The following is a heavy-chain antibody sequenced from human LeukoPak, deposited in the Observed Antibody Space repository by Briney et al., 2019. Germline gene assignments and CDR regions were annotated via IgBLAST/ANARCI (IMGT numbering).Heavy chain of an antibody. CDR2: LSASGATT. J-gene: IGHJ4*02. D-gene: IGHD3-10*01. V-gene: IGHV3-23*01. CDR1: GFTFSTYA. CDR3: AKRLGSPYYFDY. Sequence: PGGSLRLYCVASGFTFSTYAMTWVRQAPGKGLEWVSALSASGATTYYADSVKGRFTISRDNSKNTLYLQMNSLRAEDTAVYYCAKRLGSPYYFDYWSQGTLVTVSS.